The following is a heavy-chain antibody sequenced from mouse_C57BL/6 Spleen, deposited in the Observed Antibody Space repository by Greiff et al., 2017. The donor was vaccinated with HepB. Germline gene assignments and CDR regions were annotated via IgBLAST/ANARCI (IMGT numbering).Heavy chain of an antibody. D-gene: IGHD1-1*01. V-gene: IGHV5-16*01. CDR3: AREDIYYYGSNWYFDV. CDR2: INYDGSST. J-gene: IGHJ1*03. Sequence: EVQLVESEGGLVQPGSSMKLSCTASGFTFSDYYMAWVRQVPEKGLEWVANINYDGSSTYYLDSLKSRFIISRDNAKNILYLQMSSLKSEDTATYYCAREDIYYYGSNWYFDVWGTGTTVTVSS. CDR1: GFTFSDYY.